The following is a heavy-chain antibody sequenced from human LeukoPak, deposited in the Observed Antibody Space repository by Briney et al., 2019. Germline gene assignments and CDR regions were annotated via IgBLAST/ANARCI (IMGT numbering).Heavy chain of an antibody. V-gene: IGHV3-7*01. J-gene: IGHJ3*02. CDR2: IKQDGSEK. Sequence: PGGSLRLSCAASGFTFSSYWMSWVRQAPGKGLEWVANIKQDGSEKYYVDSVKGRFTISRDNAKNSLYLQMNSLRAEGTAVYYCARELYYYDSSGYPFDGFDIWGQGTMVTVSS. CDR1: GFTFSSYW. CDR3: ARELYYYDSSGYPFDGFDI. D-gene: IGHD3-22*01.